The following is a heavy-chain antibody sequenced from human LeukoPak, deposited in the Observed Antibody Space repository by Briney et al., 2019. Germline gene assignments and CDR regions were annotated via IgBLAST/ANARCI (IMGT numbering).Heavy chain of an antibody. CDR2: IYHSGNT. V-gene: IGHV4-39*01. D-gene: IGHD2-15*01. J-gene: IGHJ4*02. CDR3: ARSRYSLSPLDY. Sequence: SETLSLTCTVSGGSITSSSYYWGWIRQPPGKGLEWIGSIYHSGNTYNNPSLRSRVTISVDTSKNQFSLKLMSVTAADTAVYYCARSRYSLSPLDYWGQGTMVTVSS. CDR1: GGSITSSSYY.